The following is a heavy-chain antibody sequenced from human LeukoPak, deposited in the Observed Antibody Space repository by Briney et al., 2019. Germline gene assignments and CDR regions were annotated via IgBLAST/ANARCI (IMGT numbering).Heavy chain of an antibody. V-gene: IGHV4-34*01. J-gene: IGHJ3*02. Sequence: SETLSLTCAVYGGSFSGYYWNWIRQPPGKGLEWIGEINHSGSTNYISSLKSRVTISIDTSKNQFFLKMSSVTAADTAVYYCARGLMGAGSSGAFDIWGQGTLVTVSS. CDR2: INHSGST. CDR3: ARGLMGAGSSGAFDI. CDR1: GGSFSGYY. D-gene: IGHD1-26*01.